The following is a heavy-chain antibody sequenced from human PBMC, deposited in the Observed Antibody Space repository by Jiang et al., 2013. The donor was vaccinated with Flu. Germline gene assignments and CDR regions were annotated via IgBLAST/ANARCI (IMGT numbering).Heavy chain of an antibody. V-gene: IGHV5-51*01. D-gene: IGHD4-17*01. CDR3: ARARNGDFYFDF. J-gene: IGHJ4*02. Sequence: GWVRQMPGKGLEWMGIIYPGDYNTKYSPSFQGQVTISVDKSINTAYLQWSSLKASDTAMYYCARARNGDFYFDFCGQGTLVTVSS. CDR2: IYPGDYNT.